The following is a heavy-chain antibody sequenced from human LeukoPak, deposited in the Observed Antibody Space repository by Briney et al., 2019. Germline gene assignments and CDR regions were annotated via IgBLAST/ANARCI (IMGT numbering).Heavy chain of an antibody. CDR2: ISLSSSYI. CDR3: ARGIVLAGNVDY. CDR1: GFTFSSYN. D-gene: IGHD6-19*01. V-gene: IGHV3-21*01. J-gene: IGHJ4*02. Sequence: GGSLRLSCAASGFTFSSYNMNWVRQAPGKGLEWVSSISLSSSYIYYADSVKGRFTISRDNAKNSLYLQMNSLRVEDTAVYYCARGIVLAGNVDYWGQGTLVTVSS.